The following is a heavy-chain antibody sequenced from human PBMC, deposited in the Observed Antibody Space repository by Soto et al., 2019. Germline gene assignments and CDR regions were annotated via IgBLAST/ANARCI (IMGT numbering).Heavy chain of an antibody. V-gene: IGHV3-15*01. Sequence: EVQLVESGGGLVKPGGSLRLSCAASGFTFSNAWMSWVRQAPGKGLEWVGRIKSKTDGGTTDYAAPVKGRFTISRDDSKNTLYLQMNSLRAEDTAVYYCAKGGLLTGVAYFDYWGQGTLVTVSS. J-gene: IGHJ4*02. CDR3: AKGGLLTGVAYFDY. CDR2: IKSKTDGGTT. D-gene: IGHD7-27*01. CDR1: GFTFSNAW.